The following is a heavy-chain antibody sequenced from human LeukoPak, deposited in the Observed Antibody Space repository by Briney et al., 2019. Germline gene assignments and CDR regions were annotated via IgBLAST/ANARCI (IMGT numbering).Heavy chain of an antibody. V-gene: IGHV3-23*01. J-gene: IGHJ4*02. CDR2: IFPSGGEI. CDR3: AKAGRPVVTATIDF. D-gene: IGHD2-21*02. CDR1: GFTFSTFA. Sequence: GGSLRLSCVASGFTFSTFAMIWVRQPPGKGLEWVSSIFPSGGEIHYADSVRGRFTISRDNSKSTLSLQMNSLRVEDTAIYYCAKAGRPVVTATIDFWGQGTLVTVSS.